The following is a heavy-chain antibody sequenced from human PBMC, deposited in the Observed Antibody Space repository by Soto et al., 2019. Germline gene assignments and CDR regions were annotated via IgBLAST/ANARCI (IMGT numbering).Heavy chain of an antibody. V-gene: IGHV3-7*03. D-gene: IGHD3-22*01. CDR2: IKEDGSEK. CDR1: GFTFSSSW. Sequence: EVQLVESGGGLVQPGGSLRLSCAASGFTFSSSWMNWVRQAPGKGLEWVADIKEDGSEKYYVDSLKGRFTISRDNAKNSLYPQMNSLRAEDTAVYYCARGDYYDRRFDSRGQGTLVTVSS. J-gene: IGHJ4*02. CDR3: ARGDYYDRRFDS.